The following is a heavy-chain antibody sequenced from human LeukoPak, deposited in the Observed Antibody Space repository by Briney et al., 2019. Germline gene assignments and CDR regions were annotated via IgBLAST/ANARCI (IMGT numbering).Heavy chain of an antibody. CDR2: IKQDGSEK. CDR3: AKSRRGDGMDV. CDR1: GFTFSSYW. V-gene: IGHV3-7*01. D-gene: IGHD3-10*01. Sequence: PGGSLRLSCAASGFTFSSYWMSWVRQAPGKGLEWVANIKQDGSEKYYVDSVKGRFTISRDNSKNTLYLQMNSLRAEDTAVYYCAKSRRGDGMDVWGQGTTVTVSS. J-gene: IGHJ6*02.